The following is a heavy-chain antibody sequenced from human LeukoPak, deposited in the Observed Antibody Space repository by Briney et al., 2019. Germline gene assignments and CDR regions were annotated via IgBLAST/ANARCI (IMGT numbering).Heavy chain of an antibody. CDR2: ISAYNGDT. D-gene: IGHD3-22*01. CDR1: SYTFTSYG. Sequence: GASVKVSCKASSYTFTSYGISWVRQAPGQGLEWMGWISAYNGDTNYAQKLQGRVTMTTDTSTSTAYMELRSLRSDDTAVYYCARGYDSSGYYKVWYFDLWGRGTLVTVSS. V-gene: IGHV1-18*01. J-gene: IGHJ2*01. CDR3: ARGYDSSGYYKVWYFDL.